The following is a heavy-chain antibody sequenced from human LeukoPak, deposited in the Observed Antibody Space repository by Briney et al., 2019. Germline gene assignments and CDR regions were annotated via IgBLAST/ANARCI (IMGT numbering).Heavy chain of an antibody. V-gene: IGHV3-74*01. CDR3: ASQGEVT. CDR1: GFSFSVFW. Sequence: GGSLRLSCAASGFSFSVFWMHWVRQAPGKGPVWVSRIKTDGSITNYADSVKGRFTISRDNAKNSLYLQMNSLRAEDTAVYYCASQGEVTWGQGTLVTVSS. CDR2: IKTDGSIT. D-gene: IGHD3-10*01. J-gene: IGHJ5*02.